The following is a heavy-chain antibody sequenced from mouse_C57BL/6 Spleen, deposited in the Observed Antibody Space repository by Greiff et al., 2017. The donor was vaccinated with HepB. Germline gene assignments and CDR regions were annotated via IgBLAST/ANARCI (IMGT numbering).Heavy chain of an antibody. CDR2: IYPGSGST. CDR3: ARLYYYGSSYEGDYFDY. V-gene: IGHV1-55*01. D-gene: IGHD1-1*01. CDR1: GYTFTSYW. J-gene: IGHJ2*01. Sequence: QVQLQQPGAELVKPGASVKMSCKASGYTFTSYWITWVKQRPGQGLEWIGDIYPGSGSTNYNEKFKSKATLTVDTSSSTAYMQLSSLTSEDSAVYYCARLYYYGSSYEGDYFDYWGQGTTLTVSS.